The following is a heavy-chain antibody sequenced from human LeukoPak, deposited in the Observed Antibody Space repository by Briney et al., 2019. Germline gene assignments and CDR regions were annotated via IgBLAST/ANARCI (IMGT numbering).Heavy chain of an antibody. V-gene: IGHV4-34*01. CDR3: ARLGGSGTFYYYGMDV. J-gene: IGHJ6*02. CDR1: GGSFSGYY. D-gene: IGHD3-10*01. Sequence: SETLSLTCAVYGGSFSGYYWSWIRQPPGKGLEWIGEINHSGSTNYNPSLKSRVTISVDTSKNQFSLKLSSVTAADTAVYYCARLGGSGTFYYYGMDVWGQGTTVTVSS. CDR2: INHSGST.